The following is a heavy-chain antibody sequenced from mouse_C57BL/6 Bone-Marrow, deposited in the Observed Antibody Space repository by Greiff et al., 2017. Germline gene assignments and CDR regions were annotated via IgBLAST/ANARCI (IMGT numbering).Heavy chain of an antibody. J-gene: IGHJ2*01. V-gene: IGHV1-69*01. CDR1: GYTFTSYW. CDR2: IAPSDSYT. CDR3: ARGDDYDGTGFDD. Sequence: QVQLQQPGAELVMPGASVKLSCKASGYTFTSYWMHWVKQRPGQGLEWIGEIAPSDSYTNYNQKFKGKSTLTVDKSSSTAYMQLSSLTSEDSAVYYCARGDDYDGTGFDDWGQGTTLTVTS. D-gene: IGHD2-4*01.